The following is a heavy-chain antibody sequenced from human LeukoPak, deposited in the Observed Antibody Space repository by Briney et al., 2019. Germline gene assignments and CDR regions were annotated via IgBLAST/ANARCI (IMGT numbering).Heavy chain of an antibody. V-gene: IGHV4-39*01. D-gene: IGHD3-10*01. CDR3: ARHTLRYGSGSSDAFDI. Sequence: PSETLSLTCTVSGGSTSSSSYYWGWIRQPPGKGLEWIGSIYYSGSTYYNPSLKSRVTISVDTSKNQFSLKLSSVTAADTAVYYCARHTLRYGSGSSDAFDIWGQGTMVTVSS. CDR1: GGSTSSSSYY. CDR2: IYYSGST. J-gene: IGHJ3*02.